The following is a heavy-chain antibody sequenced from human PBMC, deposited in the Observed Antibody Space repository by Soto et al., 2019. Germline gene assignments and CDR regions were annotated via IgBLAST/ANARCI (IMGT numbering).Heavy chain of an antibody. CDR2: IIPIFGTA. Sequence: GASVKVSCKASGGTFSSYAISWVRQAPGQGLEWMGGIIPIFGTANYAQKFQGRVTITADESTSTAYMELSGLRSEDTAVYYCARLRFLEGVYYYYGMDVWGQGTTVTVSS. CDR3: ARLRFLEGVYYYYGMDV. V-gene: IGHV1-69*13. CDR1: GGTFSSYA. D-gene: IGHD3-3*01. J-gene: IGHJ6*02.